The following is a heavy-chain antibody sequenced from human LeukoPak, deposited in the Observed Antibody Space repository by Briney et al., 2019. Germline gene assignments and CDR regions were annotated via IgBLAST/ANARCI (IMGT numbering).Heavy chain of an antibody. CDR3: ANSDEDYEYFDL. CDR2: ISSSSSYI. J-gene: IGHJ2*01. V-gene: IGHV3-21*01. CDR1: GFTFSSYS. D-gene: IGHD4-17*01. Sequence: PWGSLRFSCAASGFTFSSYSMNWVRQGPGKGLEWVSSISSSSSYIYYADSVKGRFTISRDNAKNSLYLQMNSLRAEDTAVYYCANSDEDYEYFDLWGRGTLVTVSS.